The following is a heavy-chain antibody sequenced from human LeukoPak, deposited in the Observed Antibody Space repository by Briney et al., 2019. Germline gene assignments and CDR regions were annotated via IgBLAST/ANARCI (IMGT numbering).Heavy chain of an antibody. D-gene: IGHD4-23*01. CDR2: ISGSSTYI. J-gene: IGHJ4*02. V-gene: IGHV3-21*04. CDR1: GFTFNSYS. Sequence: GGSLRLSXAASGFTFNSYSMNWVRQAPGRGLEWVSSISGSSTYIYYADSVKGRFTISRDNAKNSLYLQMNSLRAEDTALYYCARASMVVTPDYWGQGTLVTVSS. CDR3: ARASMVVTPDY.